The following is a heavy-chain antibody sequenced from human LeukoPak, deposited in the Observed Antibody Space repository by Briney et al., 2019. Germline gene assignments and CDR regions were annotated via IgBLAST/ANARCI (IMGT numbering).Heavy chain of an antibody. CDR3: ATSTKGYYSDYYYYGMDV. D-gene: IGHD3-22*01. V-gene: IGHV4-59*08. CDR2: IHYSGST. CDR1: GGSISSYY. J-gene: IGHJ6*02. Sequence: SETLSLTCTVSGGSISSYYWSWIRQPPGEGLEWIGYIHYSGSTNYNPSLKSRVTISVDTSKNQFSLKLSSVTAADTAVYYCATSTKGYYSDYYYYGMDVWGQGTTVTVSS.